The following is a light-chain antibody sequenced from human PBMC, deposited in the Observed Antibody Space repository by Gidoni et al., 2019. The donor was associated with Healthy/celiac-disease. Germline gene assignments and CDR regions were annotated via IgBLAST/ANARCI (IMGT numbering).Light chain of an antibody. CDR1: QSVSSY. Sequence: VLTQSPATLSLSPGEKATLSCRASQSVSSYLAWYQQKPGQAPRLLIYDASNRATGIPARFSGSGSGTDFTLTISSLEPEDFAVYYCQQRSNWPPITFGQGTRLEIK. CDR3: QQRSNWPPIT. CDR2: DAS. J-gene: IGKJ5*01. V-gene: IGKV3-11*01.